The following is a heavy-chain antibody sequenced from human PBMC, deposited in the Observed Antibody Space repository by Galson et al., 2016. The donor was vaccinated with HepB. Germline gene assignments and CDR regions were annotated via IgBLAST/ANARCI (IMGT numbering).Heavy chain of an antibody. CDR1: GFTFSSYA. J-gene: IGHJ6*02. Sequence: SLRLSCAASGFTFSSYAMSWVRQAPGKGLEWVSAISGSGDNTYYADSVKGRFTISRDNSKNTLYLQMNSLRAEDTAVYYCARVRSGYSGYANPYYYGMDVWGQGTTVTVSS. CDR3: ARVRSGYSGYANPYYYGMDV. V-gene: IGHV3-23*01. D-gene: IGHD5-12*01. CDR2: ISGSGDNT.